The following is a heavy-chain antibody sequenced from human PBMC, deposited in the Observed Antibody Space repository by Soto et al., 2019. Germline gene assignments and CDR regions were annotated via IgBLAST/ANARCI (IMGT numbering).Heavy chain of an antibody. CDR1: GYTFTGYY. CDR2: INANSGGT. D-gene: IGHD3-3*01. J-gene: IGHJ4*02. Sequence: QVQLVQSGAEVKKPGASVKVSCKASGYTFTGYYMHWVRQAPGQGLEWMGWINANSGGTNYAQKFQGRVTMTRDTSISTAYMELSRLRSDDTAVYYCASRGPPYYDFWSGYYNYWGQGTLVTVSS. CDR3: ASRGPPYYDFWSGYYNY. V-gene: IGHV1-2*02.